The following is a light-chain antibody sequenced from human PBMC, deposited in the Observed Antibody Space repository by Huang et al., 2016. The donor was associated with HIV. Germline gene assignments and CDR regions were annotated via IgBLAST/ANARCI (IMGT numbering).Light chain of an antibody. CDR2: DAS. V-gene: IGKV3-11*01. Sequence: EIVLTHSPATLSLSPGDRATLSCRASQSISTFLAWYQHKPGQAPRLLIYDASTRAAGIPPRFSGSGSGTDFTLTISSLEPEDFAIYYCQQRSNWPPLTFGGGTKVEIK. J-gene: IGKJ4*01. CDR1: QSISTF. CDR3: QQRSNWPPLT.